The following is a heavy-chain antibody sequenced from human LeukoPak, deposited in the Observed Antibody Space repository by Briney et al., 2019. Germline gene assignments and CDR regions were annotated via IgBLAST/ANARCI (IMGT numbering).Heavy chain of an antibody. CDR2: TSSDLNVK. Sequence: GGSLRLSCGASGFTFRNYVIHWVRQAPGKGREWVAVTSSDLNVKLYADSVKGRFTISRDNSRSTLYLQMNSLRPEDTAIYYCAREGYYGSGSPPSLYFDYWGQGTLVTVSS. D-gene: IGHD3-10*01. J-gene: IGHJ4*01. CDR1: GFTFRNYV. CDR3: AREGYYGSGSPPSLYFDY. V-gene: IGHV3-30-3*01.